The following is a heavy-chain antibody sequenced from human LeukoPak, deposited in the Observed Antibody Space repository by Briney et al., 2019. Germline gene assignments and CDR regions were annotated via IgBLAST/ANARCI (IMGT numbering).Heavy chain of an antibody. CDR1: GFTFSSYS. Sequence: QTGGSLRLSCAASGFTFSSYSMNWVRQAPGKGLEWVSYISSSSSTIYYADSVKGRFTISRDNAKNSLFLQMNSLRAEDTAVYYCATDLIHYYASGAKTWGQGTLVTVSS. J-gene: IGHJ5*02. V-gene: IGHV3-48*04. CDR3: ATDLIHYYASGAKT. D-gene: IGHD3-10*01. CDR2: ISSSSSTI.